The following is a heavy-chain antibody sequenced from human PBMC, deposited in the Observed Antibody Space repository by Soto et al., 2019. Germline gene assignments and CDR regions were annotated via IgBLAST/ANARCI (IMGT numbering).Heavy chain of an antibody. CDR1: GGSISSGGYY. Sequence: QVQLQESGPGLVKPSQTLSLTCTVSGGSISSGGYYWSWIRQHPGKGLEWIGYIYYSGSTYYNPSLKSRLTISVDTSKNQFSLKLSSVTAADTAVYYCARGDMVRGVTQFDYWGQGTLVTVSS. J-gene: IGHJ4*02. CDR2: IYYSGST. V-gene: IGHV4-31*03. D-gene: IGHD3-10*01. CDR3: ARGDMVRGVTQFDY.